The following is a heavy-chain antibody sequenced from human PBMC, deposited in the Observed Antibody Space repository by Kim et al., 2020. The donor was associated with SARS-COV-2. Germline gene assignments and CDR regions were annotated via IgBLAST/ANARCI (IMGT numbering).Heavy chain of an antibody. V-gene: IGHV3-11*04. D-gene: IGHD3-10*01. CDR2: ISSSGSTI. J-gene: IGHJ1*01. CDR1: GFTFSDYY. Sequence: GGSLRLSCAASGFTFSDYYMSWIRQAPGKGLEWVSYISSSGSTIYYADSVKGRFTISRDNAKNSLYLQMNSLRAEDTAVYYCARPLGYGSGSYSRFDFQHWGQGTLVTVSS. CDR3: ARPLGYGSGSYSRFDFQH.